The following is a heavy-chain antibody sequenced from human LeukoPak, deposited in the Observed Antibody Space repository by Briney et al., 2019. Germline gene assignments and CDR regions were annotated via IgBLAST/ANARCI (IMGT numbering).Heavy chain of an antibody. Sequence: GASVKVSCKASGYTFTSYGISWVRQAPGQGLEWMGWISAYNGNTNYAQKLQGRVTMTTDTSTSTAYMELRCLRSDDTAVYYCARGHLNVWYGDYESDYWGQGTLVTVSS. J-gene: IGHJ4*02. CDR1: GYTFTSYG. CDR3: ARGHLNVWYGDYESDY. CDR2: ISAYNGNT. D-gene: IGHD4-17*01. V-gene: IGHV1-18*01.